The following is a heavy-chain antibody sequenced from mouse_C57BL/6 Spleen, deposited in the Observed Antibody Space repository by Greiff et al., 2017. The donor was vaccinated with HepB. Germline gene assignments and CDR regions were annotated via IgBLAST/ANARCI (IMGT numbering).Heavy chain of an antibody. CDR3: ARNYGGTWFAY. J-gene: IGHJ3*01. Sequence: EVQLVESGGGLVKPGGSLKLSCAASGFTFSDYGMHWVRQAPEKGLEWVAYISSGGSTIYYADTVKGRFTISRDNAKNTLFLQMTSLRSEDTAMYYCARNYGGTWFAYWGQGTLVTVSA. CDR1: GFTFSDYG. CDR2: ISSGGSTI. D-gene: IGHD1-1*01. V-gene: IGHV5-17*01.